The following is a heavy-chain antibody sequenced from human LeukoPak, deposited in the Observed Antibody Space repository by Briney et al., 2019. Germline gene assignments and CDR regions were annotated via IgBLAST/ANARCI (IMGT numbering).Heavy chain of an antibody. V-gene: IGHV4-39*01. D-gene: IGHD5-12*01. CDR1: GGSISSSSYY. J-gene: IGHJ6*02. CDR3: ARLGYSGYDPLGYYYYGMDV. CDR2: TYYSGST. Sequence: SETLSLTCTVSGGSISSSSYYWGGIRQPPGKGLGWIGSTYYSGSTYYNPSLKSRVTISVDTSKDQFSLKLSSVTAADTAVYYCARLGYSGYDPLGYYYYGMDVWGQGTTVTVSS.